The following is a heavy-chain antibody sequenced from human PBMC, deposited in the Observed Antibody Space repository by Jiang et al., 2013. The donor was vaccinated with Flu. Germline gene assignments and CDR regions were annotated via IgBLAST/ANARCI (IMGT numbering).Heavy chain of an antibody. CDR3: ARVAITGTRFRPYFDY. V-gene: IGHV4-30-2*01. D-gene: IGHD1-7*01. CDR1: GGSISSGGYS. J-gene: IGHJ4*02. CDR2: IYHSGST. Sequence: GSGLVKPSETLSLTCAVSGGSISSGGYSWSWIRQPPGKGLEWIGYIYHSGSTYYNPSLKSRVTISVDRSKNQFSLKLSSVTAADTAVYYCARVAITGTRFRPYFDYWGQGILVTVSS.